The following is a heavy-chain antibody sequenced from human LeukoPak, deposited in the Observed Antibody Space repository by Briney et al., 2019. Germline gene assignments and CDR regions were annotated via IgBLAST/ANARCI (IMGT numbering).Heavy chain of an antibody. V-gene: IGHV1-2*02. D-gene: IGHD3-16*01. CDR2: INHNSGGT. J-gene: IGHJ4*02. Sequence: ASVKVSCKASGYTFTGYYMHWGRQAPGQGLEWRGWINHNSGGTNYAQKFQGRVTMTRDTSISTAYMELSRLRSDDTAVYYCATGGFVSNSFDSWGQGTLVTVSS. CDR3: ATGGFVSNSFDS. CDR1: GYTFTGYY.